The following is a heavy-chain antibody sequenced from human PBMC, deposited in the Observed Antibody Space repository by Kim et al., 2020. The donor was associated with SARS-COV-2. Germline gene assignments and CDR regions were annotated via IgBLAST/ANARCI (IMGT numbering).Heavy chain of an antibody. CDR1: GYTFTSYY. CDR3: AREVLGGESITIFGVVIPRPSRYYYGMDV. Sequence: ASVKVSCKASGYTFTSYYMHWVRQAPGQGLEWMGIINPSGVSTSYAQKFQGRVTMTRDTSTSTVYMELSSLRSEDTAVYYCAREVLGGESITIFGVVIPRPSRYYYGMDVWGQGTTVTVSS. V-gene: IGHV1-46*01. CDR2: INPSGVST. D-gene: IGHD3-3*01. J-gene: IGHJ6*02.